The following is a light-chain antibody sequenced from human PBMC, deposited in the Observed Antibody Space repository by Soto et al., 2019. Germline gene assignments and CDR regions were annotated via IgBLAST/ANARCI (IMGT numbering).Light chain of an antibody. CDR3: LQDYNYPYT. CDR2: GTS. J-gene: IGKJ2*01. V-gene: IGKV1-6*01. Sequence: GDRVTIPCRASQDIRNDLGWYQQKPGKAPKLLIYGTSNLQSGVPSRFSGSGSGTDFTLTISSLQPEDFATYYCLQDYNYPYTFGHGTKLEIK. CDR1: QDIRND.